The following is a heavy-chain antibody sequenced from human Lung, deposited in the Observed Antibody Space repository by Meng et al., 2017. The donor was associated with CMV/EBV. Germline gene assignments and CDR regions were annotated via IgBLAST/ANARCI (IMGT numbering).Heavy chain of an antibody. V-gene: IGHV3-48*03. CDR2: ISTSGSTM. J-gene: IGHJ4*02. Sequence: GGSXRLSCAAPGFTFSNYEMNWVRQAPGQGLEWVSYISTSGSTMYYADSVKGRFTVSRDNAKNSLYLQMNSLRAEDTAVYYCARNGQKTGTPSNYWGQGTLVTVSS. CDR1: GFTFSNYE. D-gene: IGHD1-1*01. CDR3: ARNGQKTGTPSNY.